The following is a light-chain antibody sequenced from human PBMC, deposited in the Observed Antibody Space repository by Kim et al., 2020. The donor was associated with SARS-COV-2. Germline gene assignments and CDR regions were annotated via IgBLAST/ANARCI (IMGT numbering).Light chain of an antibody. J-gene: IGLJ3*02. V-gene: IGLV1-44*01. CDR2: SNN. CDR3: AVWDDSLNGPV. Sequence: QSVLTQPPSASGTPGQRVTISCSGSSSNIGSNTVNWYQQVPRTAPKLLIYSNNQRPSGVPDRFSGSKSGTSAPLAISGLQSEDEADYYCAVWDDSLNGPVFGGGTQLTVL. CDR1: SSNIGSNT.